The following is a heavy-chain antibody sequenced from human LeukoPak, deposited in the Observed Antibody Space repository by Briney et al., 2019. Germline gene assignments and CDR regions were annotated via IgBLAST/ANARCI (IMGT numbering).Heavy chain of an antibody. D-gene: IGHD3-3*01. CDR2: IYTSGST. J-gene: IGHJ5*02. CDR3: ARDGYDFWSGALYNWFDP. V-gene: IGHV4-61*02. CDR1: GGSISSSSYY. Sequence: SETLSLTCTVSGGSISSSSYYWSWIRQPAGKGLEWIGRIYTSGSTNYNPSLKSRVTISVDTSKNQFSLKLSSVTAADTAVYYCARDGYDFWSGALYNWFDPWGQGTLVTVSS.